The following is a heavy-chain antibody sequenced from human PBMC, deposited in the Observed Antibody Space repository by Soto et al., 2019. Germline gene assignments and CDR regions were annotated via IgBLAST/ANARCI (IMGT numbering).Heavy chain of an antibody. J-gene: IGHJ6*02. CDR2: TRSNGGHT. CDR1: GFMFSSFA. D-gene: IGHD2-2*01. CDR3: AKDSKSVSVSAARVYGMDV. Sequence: RXLSCAGSGFMFSSFAMTWVRQAPGKGLEWVSTTRSNGGHTYYADSVKGRFTVSRDNSKNTLFLEMSSLRAEDSAIYYCAKDSKSVSVSAARVYGMDVWGQGTTVTGSS. V-gene: IGHV3-23*01.